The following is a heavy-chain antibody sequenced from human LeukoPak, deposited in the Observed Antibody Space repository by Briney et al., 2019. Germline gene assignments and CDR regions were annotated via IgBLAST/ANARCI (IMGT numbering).Heavy chain of an antibody. J-gene: IGHJ3*02. Sequence: ESLKISCKGSGYSFTSYWIGWVRHAPAQGLEWMGIIYPSASDTRYSPSVQGQVTSSADKSVSTAYLQWSSLKASDTAMYYCARRYDSGWYGGAFDIGGQGTMVTVSS. CDR1: GYSFTSYW. CDR3: ARRYDSGWYGGAFDI. CDR2: IYPSASDT. V-gene: IGHV5-51*01. D-gene: IGHD6-19*01.